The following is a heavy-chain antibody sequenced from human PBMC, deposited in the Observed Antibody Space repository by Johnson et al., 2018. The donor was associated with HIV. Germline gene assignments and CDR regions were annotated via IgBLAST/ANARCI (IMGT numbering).Heavy chain of an antibody. CDR2: IQSDETTK. J-gene: IGHJ3*02. Sequence: QVQLVESGGGLVQPGGSLRLSCAASGFTFSSYGMHWVRQAPGKGLEWVAVIQSDETTKYYADSVKGRFTISRDNSKKTLYLQMNSLGAEDTAVHCCTGEDGLGESALVFDMWGQGTMVTVSS. CDR3: TGEDGLGESALVFDM. D-gene: IGHD3-16*02. CDR1: GFTFSSYG. V-gene: IGHV3-33*08.